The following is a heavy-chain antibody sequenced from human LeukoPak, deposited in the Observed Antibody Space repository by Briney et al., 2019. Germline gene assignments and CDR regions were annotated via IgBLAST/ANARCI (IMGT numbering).Heavy chain of an antibody. D-gene: IGHD1/OR15-1a*01. J-gene: IGHJ4*02. CDR1: GVSLNTYF. CDR2: VYYNGIT. Sequence: KPSETPFLTCTVSGVSLNTYFWSLIRQPPGEGLEWIGYVYYNGITNYNPSLKSRVSISLDTSKNQFSLRLNSVTAAETAVYYCASQLGGTTFHWGQGTLVTVSS. CDR3: ASQLGGTTFH. V-gene: IGHV4-59*01.